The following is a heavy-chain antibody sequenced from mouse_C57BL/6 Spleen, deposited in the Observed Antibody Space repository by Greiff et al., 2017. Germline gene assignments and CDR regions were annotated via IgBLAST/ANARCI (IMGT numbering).Heavy chain of an antibody. CDR3: ARKGHGNYGAMDY. J-gene: IGHJ4*01. CDR2: IYPGDGDT. D-gene: IGHD2-1*01. Sequence: QVQLQQSGPELVKPGASVKISCKASGYAFSSSWMNWVKQRPGKGLEWIGRIYPGDGDTNYNGKFKGKATLTADKSSSTAYMQLSSLTSEDSAVYFCARKGHGNYGAMDYWGQGTSVTVSS. V-gene: IGHV1-82*01. CDR1: GYAFSSSW.